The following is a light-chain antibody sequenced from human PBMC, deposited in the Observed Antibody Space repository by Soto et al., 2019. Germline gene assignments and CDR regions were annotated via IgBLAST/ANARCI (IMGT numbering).Light chain of an antibody. J-gene: IGLJ2*01. V-gene: IGLV2-8*01. CDR1: SSDVGGYNY. CDR3: SSYAGSNNLV. Sequence: QSALTQPPSASGSPGQSVTISCTGTSSDVGGYNYVSWYQHHPGKAPKLMTYEVSKRPSGVPDRFSGSKSGDTASLTVSGLQAEDEAYYYCSSYAGSNNLVFGGGTKLNVL. CDR2: EVS.